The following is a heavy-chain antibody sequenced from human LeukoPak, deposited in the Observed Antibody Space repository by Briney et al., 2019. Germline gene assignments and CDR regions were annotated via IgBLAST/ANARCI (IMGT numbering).Heavy chain of an antibody. V-gene: IGHV1-2*04. CDR1: GYTFTGYY. J-gene: IGHJ4*02. Sequence: ASVNASCKASGYTFTGYYMHWERQAHGQGIEWMGWINPNSGGTNYAQKFQGWVTMTRDTSISTAYMELSRLRSDDTAVYYCARGGSSGWYPFDYWGQGTLVTVSS. CDR3: ARGGSSGWYPFDY. CDR2: INPNSGGT. D-gene: IGHD6-19*01.